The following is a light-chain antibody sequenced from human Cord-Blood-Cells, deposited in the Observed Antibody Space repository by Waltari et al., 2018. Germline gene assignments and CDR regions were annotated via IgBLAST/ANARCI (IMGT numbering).Light chain of an antibody. V-gene: IGLV2-14*01. CDR1: SSDVGGYNY. CDR2: DVS. Sequence: QSALTQPASVSGSPGQSLTISCTGTSSDVGGYNYVSWYQQHPGKAPKLMIYDVSNRPSGVSNRFSGSKSGNTASLTISGLQAEDEADYYCSSETSSSTLVFGGGTKLTVL. CDR3: SSETSSSTLV. J-gene: IGLJ2*01.